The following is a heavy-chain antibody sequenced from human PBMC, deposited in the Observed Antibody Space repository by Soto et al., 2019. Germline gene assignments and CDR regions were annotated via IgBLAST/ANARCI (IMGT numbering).Heavy chain of an antibody. Sequence: SETLSLTSSVSGGSISDSTYYWGGVRQPPGGGLELMGAIYSNGNTYYNPSLKSPVTIAVDMSKNQFALRVNSLPATDTPVYFCARLGGFPSGTFDYSGQGPLVTVSS. D-gene: IGHD1-1*01. V-gene: IGHV4-39*01. CDR3: ARLGGFPSGTFDY. J-gene: IGHJ4*02. CDR2: IYSNGNT. CDR1: GGSISDSTYY.